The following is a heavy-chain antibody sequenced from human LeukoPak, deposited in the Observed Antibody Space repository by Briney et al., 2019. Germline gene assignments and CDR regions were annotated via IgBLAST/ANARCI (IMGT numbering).Heavy chain of an antibody. Sequence: PGGSLRLSCAGSGFTFNSYAMTWVRQAPGKGLKWVSGISGSGGTTYYADSVKGRFTISRDNSNNTLYPQMNSMRVEDTAVYFCAKGVVDYYDSSGYYPSDLWGQGTLVTVSS. D-gene: IGHD3-22*01. CDR1: GFTFNSYA. CDR2: ISGSGGTT. V-gene: IGHV3-23*01. J-gene: IGHJ5*02. CDR3: AKGVVDYYDSSGYYPSDL.